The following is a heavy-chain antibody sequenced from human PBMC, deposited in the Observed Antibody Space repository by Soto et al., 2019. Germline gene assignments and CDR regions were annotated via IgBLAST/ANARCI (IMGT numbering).Heavy chain of an antibody. J-gene: IGHJ6*02. Sequence: QVQLVQSGAEVKKPGASVKVSCKASGYSFTDYHIHWVRQAPGQGLEWLGRINPKSGGTSTAQKFQGWVTMTTDTSISTASMELTRLTSDDTAIYYCARGDSTDCSNGVRSFFYNHDMDVWGQGTTVTVSS. CDR1: GYSFTDYH. CDR2: INPKSGGT. V-gene: IGHV1-2*04. D-gene: IGHD2-8*01. CDR3: ARGDSTDCSNGVRSFFYNHDMDV.